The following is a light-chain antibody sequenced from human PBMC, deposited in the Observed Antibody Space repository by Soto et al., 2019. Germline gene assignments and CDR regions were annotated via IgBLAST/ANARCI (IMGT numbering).Light chain of an antibody. CDR3: ATWDDSLNVV. J-gene: IGLJ2*01. V-gene: IGLV1-44*01. CDR2: SND. CDR1: TSNIGTNT. Sequence: QSVLTQSPSASGTPGQRVSISCPGSTSNIGTNTVSWYQHVPGTAPKLLIYSNDQRPSAVPGRFSGSKSGTSASLAISGLLSEDEADYYCATWDDSLNVVFGGGTKVTVL.